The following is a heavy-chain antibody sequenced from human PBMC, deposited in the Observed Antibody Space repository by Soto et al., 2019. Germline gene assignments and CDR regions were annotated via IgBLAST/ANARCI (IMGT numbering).Heavy chain of an antibody. CDR1: GGYISSYY. D-gene: IGHD2-2*01. V-gene: IGHV4-59*01. J-gene: IGHJ6*02. CDR2: IYYSGST. CDR3: ARGYPLRGGPGGGMDV. Sequence: QVQLQESGPGLVKPSETLSLTCTVSGGYISSYYWSWIRQPPGKGLEWIGYIYYSGSTNYNPSLRSRVTISVDTSKNQFSLKLSSVTAADTAVYYCARGYPLRGGPGGGMDVWGQGTTVTVSS.